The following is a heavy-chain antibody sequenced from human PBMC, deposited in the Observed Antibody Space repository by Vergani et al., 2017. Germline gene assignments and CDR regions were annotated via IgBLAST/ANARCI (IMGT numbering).Heavy chain of an antibody. V-gene: IGHV4-39*01. D-gene: IGHD6-19*01. Sequence: QLQLQESGPGLVKPSATLSLTCSVSGASIRSSNYYWGWIRQPPGKGLEWIVSIYYSGSTYYNPSLKSRVTISVDTSKNQFSLKLSSVTAADSAVYFCERHSTVEWLVKLGWIDPWGQEILFTVSS. CDR2: IYYSGST. CDR3: ERHSTVEWLVKLGWIDP. J-gene: IGHJ5*02. CDR1: GASIRSSNYY.